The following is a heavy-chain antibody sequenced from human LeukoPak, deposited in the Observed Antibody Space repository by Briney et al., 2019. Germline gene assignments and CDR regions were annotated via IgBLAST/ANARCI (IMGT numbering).Heavy chain of an antibody. Sequence: SETLSLTCTVSGGSISSYYWSWIRQPPGKGLEWIGYIYYTGSTNYNPSLTSRVNISVDTSKNQFSLNLTSVTAADAAVYYCARWGSIAVARFDYWGQGTLVTVSS. CDR3: ARWGSIAVARFDY. CDR2: IYYTGST. J-gene: IGHJ4*02. V-gene: IGHV4-59*01. CDR1: GGSISSYY. D-gene: IGHD6-6*01.